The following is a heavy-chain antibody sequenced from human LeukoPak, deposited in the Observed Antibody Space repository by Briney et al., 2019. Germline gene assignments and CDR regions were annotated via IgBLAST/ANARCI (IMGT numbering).Heavy chain of an antibody. Sequence: ASVKVSCKASGYTFTSYYMHWVRQAPGQGLEWMGIINTSGGSTSYAQKFQGRVTMTRDTSTSTVYMELSSLRSEDTAVYYCARGRGQWLWRSEGGIDYWGQGTLVTVSS. V-gene: IGHV1-46*01. CDR2: INTSGGST. CDR3: ARGRGQWLWRSEGGIDY. J-gene: IGHJ4*02. D-gene: IGHD6-19*01. CDR1: GYTFTSYY.